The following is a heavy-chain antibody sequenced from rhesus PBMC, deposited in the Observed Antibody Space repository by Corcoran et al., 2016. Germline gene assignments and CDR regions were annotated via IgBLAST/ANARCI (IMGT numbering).Heavy chain of an antibody. Sequence: EVQLVESGGGLVQPGGSLRLSWVASGFTFSDYRMAWVRQATGKGLDWVSSISQPSVSNTYSLDPVKGRFTISRDNAKNTLYLQMNSLRAEDTAVYYCARRGSGSLPSYWGQGVLVTVS. D-gene: IGHD6-25*01. CDR3: ARRGSGSLPSY. V-gene: IGHV3-37*01. J-gene: IGHJ4*01. CDR1: GFTFSDYR. CDR2: ISQPSVSNT.